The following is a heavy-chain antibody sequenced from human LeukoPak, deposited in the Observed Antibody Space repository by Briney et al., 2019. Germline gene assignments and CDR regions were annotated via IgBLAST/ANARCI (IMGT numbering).Heavy chain of an antibody. V-gene: IGHV4-30-2*01. D-gene: IGHD6-13*01. CDR2: IYHSGRT. Sequence: SQTLSLTCDVSGGSITSGEYFWSWIRQLPGKGLEWIGYIYHSGRTSYNPPLKSRVTISVDRPKNQFSLRVSSVTAADTAVYYCARVAASALYYFDYWGQGTLVTVSS. CDR3: ARVAASALYYFDY. CDR1: GGSITSGEYF. J-gene: IGHJ4*02.